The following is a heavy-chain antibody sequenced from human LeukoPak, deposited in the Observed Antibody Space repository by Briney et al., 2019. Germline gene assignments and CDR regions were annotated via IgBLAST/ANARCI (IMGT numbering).Heavy chain of an antibody. V-gene: IGHV3-30*18. CDR2: MSYDGFNK. CDR3: AKTKGYSYGYYFDY. J-gene: IGHJ4*02. D-gene: IGHD5-18*01. Sequence: GGSLRLSCAASGFTFSGYAMHWVRQSLGKGLEWVAVMSYDGFNKYYDDSVKGRFTISRDNSKNTLYLQMNSLRAEDTAVYYCAKTKGYSYGYYFDYWGQGTLVTVSS. CDR1: GFTFSGYA.